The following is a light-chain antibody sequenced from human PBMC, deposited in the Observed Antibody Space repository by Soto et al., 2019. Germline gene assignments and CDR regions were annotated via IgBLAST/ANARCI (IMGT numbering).Light chain of an antibody. CDR1: SSNIGNDY. CDR3: GTWDSILSAVV. CDR2: DNN. Sequence: QSVLTQPPSVSAAPGQKVTISCSGSSSNIGNDYVSWYQQLPGTAPKLLIYDNNKRPSGIPDRCSGSKSGTSATLGITGLQTGDEADYDCGTWDSILSAVVFGGGTKLTVL. J-gene: IGLJ2*01. V-gene: IGLV1-51*01.